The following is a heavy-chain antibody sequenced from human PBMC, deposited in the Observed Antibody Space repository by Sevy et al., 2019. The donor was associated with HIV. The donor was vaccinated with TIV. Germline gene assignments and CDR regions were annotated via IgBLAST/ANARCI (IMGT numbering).Heavy chain of an antibody. V-gene: IGHV3-23*01. D-gene: IGHD4-17*01. CDR1: GFTFSSYA. J-gene: IGHJ4*02. CDR2: ISGSGGST. Sequence: GGSLRLSCAASGFTFSSYAMSWVRQAPGKGLEWVSAISGSGGSTYYAGSVKGRFTISRDNSKNTLYLQMNSLRAEDTAVYYCAKASYGDYYFDYWGQGTLVTVSS. CDR3: AKASYGDYYFDY.